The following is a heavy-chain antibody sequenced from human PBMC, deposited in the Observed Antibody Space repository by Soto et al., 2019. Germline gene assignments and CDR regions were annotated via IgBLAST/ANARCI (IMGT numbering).Heavy chain of an antibody. V-gene: IGHV4-38-2*02. Sequence: SETLSLTCLVSGFPISSTYSWGWIRQPPGKGLEWIGSISHSGTTSYSPSLTSRVSISVDTSKNQVSLKLTSVTAADTAVYFCARDSSSSGNGMDVWGQGTTVTVSS. CDR3: ARDSSSSGNGMDV. CDR2: ISHSGTT. CDR1: GFPISSTYS. J-gene: IGHJ6*02. D-gene: IGHD6-6*01.